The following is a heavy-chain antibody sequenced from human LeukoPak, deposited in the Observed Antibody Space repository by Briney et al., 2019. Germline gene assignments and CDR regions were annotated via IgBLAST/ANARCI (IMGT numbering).Heavy chain of an antibody. CDR3: ARDNEVTPFDP. CDR1: GGSISSSSYY. J-gene: IGHJ5*02. CDR2: IYYSGST. V-gene: IGHV4-39*07. Sequence: PSETLSLTCTVSGGSISSSSYYWGWIRQPPGKGLEWIGSIYYSGSTYYNPSLKSRVTISVDTSKNQFSLKLSSVTAADTAVYYCARDNEVTPFDPWGQGTLVTVSS. D-gene: IGHD2-21*02.